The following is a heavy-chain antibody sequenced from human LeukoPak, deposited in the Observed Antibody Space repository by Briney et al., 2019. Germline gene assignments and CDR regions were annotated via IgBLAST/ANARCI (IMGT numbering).Heavy chain of an antibody. D-gene: IGHD6-13*01. J-gene: IGHJ1*01. Sequence: PSETLSLTCTVSGGSISSYSWSWIRQPPGKGLAWIGYIYYSGSTSYNPSLKSRVAISVDTSKNQFSLKLSSVTAADTAVYYCASRAAAGTGYFQHWGQGTLATVSS. V-gene: IGHV4-59*01. CDR2: IYYSGST. CDR3: ASRAAAGTGYFQH. CDR1: GGSISSYS.